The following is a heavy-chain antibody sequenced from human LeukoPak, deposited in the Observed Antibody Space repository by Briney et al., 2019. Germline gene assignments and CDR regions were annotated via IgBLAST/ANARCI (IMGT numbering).Heavy chain of an antibody. CDR2: IYHSGST. V-gene: IGHV4-31*03. Sequence: PSETLSLTCTVSGGSISSGGYYWSWIRQHPGKGLEWIGYIYHSGSTYYNPSLKSRVTISVDTSKNQFSLKLSSVTAADTAVYYCARDPRRATTPPLWGQGTLVTVSS. J-gene: IGHJ4*02. CDR3: ARDPRRATTPPL. D-gene: IGHD5-12*01. CDR1: GGSISSGGYY.